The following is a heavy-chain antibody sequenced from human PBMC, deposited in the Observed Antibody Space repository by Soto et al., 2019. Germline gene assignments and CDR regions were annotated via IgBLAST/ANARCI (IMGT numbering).Heavy chain of an antibody. CDR1: GASLSDNY. CDR2: ISHSGDT. V-gene: IGHV4-34*01. D-gene: IGHD2-2*01. CDR3: TRIYCTTTSCFINGMDV. Sequence: SETLSLTCAVYGASLSDNYCNWLRQPPGKELEWIGTISHSGDTYYNPSLKSRVTISIDTAKNHLSLILSSVTAADTATYYCTRIYCTTTSCFINGMDVWGQGTTVTVS. J-gene: IGHJ6*02.